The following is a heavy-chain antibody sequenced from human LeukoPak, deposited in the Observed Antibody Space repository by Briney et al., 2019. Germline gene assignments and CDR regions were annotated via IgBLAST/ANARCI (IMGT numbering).Heavy chain of an antibody. D-gene: IGHD3-3*01. CDR2: IYYSGST. CDR1: GGSISSYY. J-gene: IGHJ5*02. V-gene: IGHV4-59*12. CDR3: ARDHWGTIFGVVIVGGWFDP. Sequence: SETLSLTCTVSGGSISSYYWSWIRQPPGKGLEWIGYIYYSGSTNYNPSLKSRVTISVDKSRNQFSLKLSSVTAADTAVYYCARDHWGTIFGVVIVGGWFDPWGQGTLVTVSS.